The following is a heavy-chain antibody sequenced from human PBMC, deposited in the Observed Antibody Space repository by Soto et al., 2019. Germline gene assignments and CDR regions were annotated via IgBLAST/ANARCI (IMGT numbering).Heavy chain of an antibody. CDR2: IIPIFGTT. CDR3: ARGTRSGSYYYYGLDV. V-gene: IGHV1-69*01. J-gene: IGHJ6*02. Sequence: QVQLVQSGADVKKPGSSVKVSYKASGGTFSSYAISWVRQAPGQGLEWMGGIIPIFGTTNYARRFQGRVTITADQSTSTAYMELRSLRSEDTAVYYCARGTRSGSYYYYGLDVWGQGTTVTVSS. CDR1: GGTFSSYA. D-gene: IGHD1-26*01.